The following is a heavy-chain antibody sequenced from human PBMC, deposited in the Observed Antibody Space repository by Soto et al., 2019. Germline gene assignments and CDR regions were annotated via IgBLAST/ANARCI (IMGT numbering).Heavy chain of an antibody. CDR2: ISYDGSNK. Sequence: PGGSLRLSCAASGFTFSSYAMHWVRQAPGKGLEWVAVISYDGSNKYYADSVKGRFTISRDNSKNTLYLQMNSLRAEDTAVYYCARDPRVLEWTHYYYGMDVWGQGTTVTVS. CDR3: ARDPRVLEWTHYYYGMDV. CDR1: GFTFSSYA. D-gene: IGHD3-3*01. J-gene: IGHJ6*02. V-gene: IGHV3-30-3*01.